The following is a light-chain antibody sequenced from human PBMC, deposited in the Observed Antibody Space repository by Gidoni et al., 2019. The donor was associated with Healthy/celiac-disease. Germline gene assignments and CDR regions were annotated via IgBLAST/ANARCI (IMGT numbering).Light chain of an antibody. Sequence: QSVLSQPPSVSGAPGQRVTISCTGSSSNIGAVYAVHLYQQLPGTAPKLLIYGNSTRPSGVPDLFSGSKSGTSASMAITGLQAEDEADYYCQYYDSSLSGYVFGTGTKVTVL. CDR1: SSNIGAVYA. V-gene: IGLV1-40*01. CDR2: GNS. J-gene: IGLJ1*01. CDR3: QYYDSSLSGYV.